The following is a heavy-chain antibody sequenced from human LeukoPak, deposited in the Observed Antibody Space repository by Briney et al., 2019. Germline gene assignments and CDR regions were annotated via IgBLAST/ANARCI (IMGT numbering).Heavy chain of an antibody. CDR3: ARGYYGILTGYSFDY. Sequence: ASVKVSCKASGYTFTSYYMNWVRQAPGQGLEWMGIINPSGGSTSYAQKFQGRVTMTRDTSTSTVYMELSSLRSEDTAVYYCARGYYGILTGYSFDYWGQGTLVTVSS. CDR2: INPSGGST. V-gene: IGHV1-46*01. CDR1: GYTFTSYY. J-gene: IGHJ4*02. D-gene: IGHD3-9*01.